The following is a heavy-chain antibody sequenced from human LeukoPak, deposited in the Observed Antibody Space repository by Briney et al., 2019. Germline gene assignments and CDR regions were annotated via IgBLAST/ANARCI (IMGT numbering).Heavy chain of an antibody. CDR1: GFTFGSYA. D-gene: IGHD3-22*01. CDR2: ISGNADTA. J-gene: IGHJ1*01. CDR3: AGGNDYFDTSGYYFERLQR. Sequence: PGGSLRLSCAASGFTFGSYAMSWVRQAPGKGLEWVSSISGNADTAYYAESVKGRFTISRDNSKKTVFLQIAGLRAEDTALYYCAGGNDYFDTSGYYFERLQRWGQGTLVTVSS. V-gene: IGHV3-23*01.